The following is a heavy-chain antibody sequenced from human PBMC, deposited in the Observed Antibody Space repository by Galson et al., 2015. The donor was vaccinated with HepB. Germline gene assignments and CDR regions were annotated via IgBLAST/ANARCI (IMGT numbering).Heavy chain of an antibody. CDR1: GYSFSKFG. Sequence: PVKVYCKASGYSFSKFGISWVRQAPGQGLGWMGWIGGYNGNANYAQKLQGRVTMTTDTSTSTAYMELRSLSSDDTAVYHCARARYSTSPPDHWGQGSLVTVSS. CDR2: IGGYNGNA. J-gene: IGHJ5*02. D-gene: IGHD6-6*01. V-gene: IGHV1-18*01. CDR3: ARARYSTSPPDH.